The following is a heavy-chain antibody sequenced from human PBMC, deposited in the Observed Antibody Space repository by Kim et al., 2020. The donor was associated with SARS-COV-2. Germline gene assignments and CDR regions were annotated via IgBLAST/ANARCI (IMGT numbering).Heavy chain of an antibody. Sequence: GGSLRLSCAASRLTFSAYVMSWVRQAPGKGLEWVSSVRDSGTDTYYADSVRGRFGISRDNSKNTVYLQMNSLRVDDTAVYYCAFTGFGGQDVWGQGTTVT. CDR3: AFTGFGGQDV. CDR2: VRDSGTDT. V-gene: IGHV3-23*01. J-gene: IGHJ6*02. CDR1: RLTFSAYV. D-gene: IGHD3-10*01.